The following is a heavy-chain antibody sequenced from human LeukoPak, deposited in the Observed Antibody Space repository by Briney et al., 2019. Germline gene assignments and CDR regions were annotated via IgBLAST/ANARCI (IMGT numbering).Heavy chain of an antibody. CDR3: AKSTSGSWSSFDF. D-gene: IGHD6-13*01. V-gene: IGHV3-23*01. J-gene: IGHJ4*02. CDR1: RFTFSGYA. CDR2: ISSSGGST. Sequence: GGSLRLSCAASRFTFSGYAMNWVRQAPGKGLEWVSTISSSGGSTYYADSVKGRFTVSRDNSKNTLYLQMNSLRAEDTAVYYCAKSTSGSWSSFDFWGQGTLVTVSS.